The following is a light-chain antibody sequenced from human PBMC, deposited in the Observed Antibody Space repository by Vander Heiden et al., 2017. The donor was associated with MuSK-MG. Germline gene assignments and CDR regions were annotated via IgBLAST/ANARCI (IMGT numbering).Light chain of an antibody. J-gene: IGKJ1*01. CDR2: WAS. Sequence: DIVLTQSPDSLAVSLGERATINCKSSQSVFSYPNNKNNLTWYQQKPGQPPKMLIYWASTRGVGVPDRFSGSGSGTEFTLTINSLQTADVASYYCHQYYNIPRTFGQGTKVEIK. CDR3: HQYYNIPRT. V-gene: IGKV4-1*01. CDR1: QSVFSYPNNKNN.